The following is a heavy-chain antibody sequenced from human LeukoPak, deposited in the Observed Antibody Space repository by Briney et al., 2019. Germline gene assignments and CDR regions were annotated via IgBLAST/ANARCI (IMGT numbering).Heavy chain of an antibody. Sequence: GGSLRLSCAASGFTFDSYAMSWVRQAPGKGLERVSGISGRGVGIYYADSVKGRFTISRDNSKNTLYLQMNSLRAEDTAVYYCTKDLYGGWYGAFDIWGQGTMVTVSS. D-gene: IGHD6-19*01. CDR2: ISGRGVGI. V-gene: IGHV3-23*01. J-gene: IGHJ3*02. CDR3: TKDLYGGWYGAFDI. CDR1: GFTFDSYA.